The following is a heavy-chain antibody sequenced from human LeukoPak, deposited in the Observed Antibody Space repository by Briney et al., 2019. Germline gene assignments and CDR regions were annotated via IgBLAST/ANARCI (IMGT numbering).Heavy chain of an antibody. V-gene: IGHV4-4*07. D-gene: IGHD3-22*01. CDR2: IYTSGST. J-gene: IGHJ4*02. Sequence: PSETLSLTCTVSGGSISSYYWSWIRQPAGKGLEWIGRIYTSGSTNYNPSLKSRVTMSVDTSKNQFSLKLSSVTAADTAVYYCARSYYYDSSGYYPPFGYWGQGTLVTVSS. CDR1: GGSISSYY. CDR3: ARSYYYDSSGYYPPFGY.